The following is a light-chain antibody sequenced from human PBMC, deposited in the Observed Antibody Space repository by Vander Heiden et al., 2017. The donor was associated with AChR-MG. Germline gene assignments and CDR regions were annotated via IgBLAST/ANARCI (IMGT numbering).Light chain of an antibody. CDR2: DAS. V-gene: IGKV1-33*01. J-gene: IGKJ2*01. CDR3: QQYDNLLRNT. CDR1: QDIGNY. Sequence: DVQLTQSPSSLSASVGDRVTITCQASQDIGNYLNWYQQKPGKVPKLLIYDASYLETGVPARFSGGGSGTDFTFTISSLQPEDIATYYCQQYDNLLRNTFGQGTKVEIK.